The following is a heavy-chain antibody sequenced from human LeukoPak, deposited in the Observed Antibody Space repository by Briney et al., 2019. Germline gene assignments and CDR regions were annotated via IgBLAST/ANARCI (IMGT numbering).Heavy chain of an antibody. D-gene: IGHD3-16*01. J-gene: IGHJ6*03. CDR1: GFTFSSYS. Sequence: PGGSLRLSCAASGFTFSSYSMNWVRQAPGKGLEWVSYISSSSSTIYYADSVKGRFTISRDNAKNSLYLQMNSLRAEDTAVYYCARDPRISYGPYDYVWGSYGYMDVWGKGTTVTVSS. CDR2: ISSSSSTI. CDR3: ARDPRISYGPYDYVWGSYGYMDV. V-gene: IGHV3-48*01.